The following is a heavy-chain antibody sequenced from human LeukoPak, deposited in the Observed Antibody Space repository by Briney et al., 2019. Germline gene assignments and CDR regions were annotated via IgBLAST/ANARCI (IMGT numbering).Heavy chain of an antibody. D-gene: IGHD3-10*01. J-gene: IGHJ4*02. CDR1: GFTFRTYL. CDR3: ARDLRASDAYFDY. Sequence: GGSLRLSCTASGFTFRTYLIHWVRQAPGKGLVWVSRINGDGTDTRYADSVKGRFTISRDNAKNSLYLQMNSLRAEDTAVYYCARDLRASDAYFDYWGQGTLVTVSS. CDR2: INGDGTDT. V-gene: IGHV3-74*01.